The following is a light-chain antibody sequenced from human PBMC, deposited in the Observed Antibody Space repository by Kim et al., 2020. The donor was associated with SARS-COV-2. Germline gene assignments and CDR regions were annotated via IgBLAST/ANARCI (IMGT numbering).Light chain of an antibody. V-gene: IGLV3-19*01. J-gene: IGLJ2*01. CDR3: NSWDSNDYVV. CDR2: GKD. CDR1: SLRSYY. Sequence: SSELTQDPAVSVALGQTVRITCQGDSLRSYYATWYQQKPGQAPKVVIYGKDNRPSGVPDRFSGSSSGNTAYLTITGTQAGDEADYYCNSWDSNDYVVFGGGTKVTVL.